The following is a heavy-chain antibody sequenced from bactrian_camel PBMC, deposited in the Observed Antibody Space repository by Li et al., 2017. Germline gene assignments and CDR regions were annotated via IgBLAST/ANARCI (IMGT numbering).Heavy chain of an antibody. CDR2: IDSDGGT. CDR3: AAASLSAACDCSGGNCSTLLGDEFAR. V-gene: IGHV3S53*01. D-gene: IGHD2*01. CDR1: SRMYCM. J-gene: IGHJ4*01. Sequence: VQLVESGGGSVQTGGSLRLSCAVASRMYCMGWFRQAPGKEREAVATIDSDGGTSSRASVQGRFTISKDNAKNTLYLQMNSLRPDDSAMYYCAAASLSAACDCSGGNCSTLLGDEFARWGQGTQVTVS.